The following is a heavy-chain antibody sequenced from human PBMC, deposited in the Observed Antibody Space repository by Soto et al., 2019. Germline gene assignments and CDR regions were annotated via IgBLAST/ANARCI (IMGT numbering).Heavy chain of an antibody. V-gene: IGHV3-23*01. CDR2: ISGSGGST. Sequence: GGSMRLACAASGFTFSSYAMIWVRQAPEKGLEWVSAISGSGGSTYYADSVKGRFTISRDNSKNTLYLQMNSLRAEDTAVYYCAKSSGWELLRFWFDPWGQGTLVTVSS. CDR3: AKSSGWELLRFWFDP. CDR1: GFTFSSYA. D-gene: IGHD1-26*01. J-gene: IGHJ5*02.